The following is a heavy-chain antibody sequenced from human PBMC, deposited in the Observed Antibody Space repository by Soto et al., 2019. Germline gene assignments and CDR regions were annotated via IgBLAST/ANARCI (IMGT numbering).Heavy chain of an antibody. V-gene: IGHV3-21*06. CDR2: ISSTTNYI. J-gene: IGHJ4*02. CDR1: GFTFDSPYSHA. CDR3: ARESEDLTSNFDY. Sequence: GGSLRLSCAASGFTFDSPYSHAMSWVRQSPGKGPEWVSSISSTTNYIYYGDSMKGRFTISRDNAKNSLYLEMNSLRAEDTAVYYCARESEDLTSNFDYCGQGTLVTVSS.